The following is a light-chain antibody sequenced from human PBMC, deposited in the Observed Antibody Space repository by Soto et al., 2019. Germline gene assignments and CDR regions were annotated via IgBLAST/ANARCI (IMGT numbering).Light chain of an antibody. CDR1: SSDIGHYNY. Sequence: QSVLTQPASVSGSPGQSITISCTGTSSDIGHYNYVSWYQQYPGKAPKLMIYEVNNRPSGVSNRFSGSKSGNTASLTISGLQPEDEADYYCSSYTRNSTYVFGTGTNVTVL. J-gene: IGLJ1*01. V-gene: IGLV2-14*01. CDR3: SSYTRNSTYV. CDR2: EVN.